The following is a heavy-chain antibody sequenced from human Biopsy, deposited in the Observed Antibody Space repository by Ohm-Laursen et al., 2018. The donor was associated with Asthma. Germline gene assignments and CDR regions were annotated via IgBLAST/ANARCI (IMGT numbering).Heavy chain of an antibody. CDR1: GGTFSNFA. Sequence: SSVKVSCKAPGGTFSNFAIGWVRQAPGQGLEWLGGIMTVFGTTNYAQKFQGRVTITADESTSTAYMEVTSLRSEDTAIYYCARCQVGYSSGWSLLLKKIYYSGMDVWGQGTAVTVS. J-gene: IGHJ6*02. CDR3: ARCQVGYSSGWSLLLKKIYYSGMDV. CDR2: IMTVFGTT. D-gene: IGHD6-19*01. V-gene: IGHV1-69*01.